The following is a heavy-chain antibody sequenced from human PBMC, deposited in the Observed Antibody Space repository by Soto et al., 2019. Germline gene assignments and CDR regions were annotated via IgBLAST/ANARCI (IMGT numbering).Heavy chain of an antibody. CDR3: AGPQYDRSGYFAS. Sequence: GGSLRLSCAASGLSFSSYTLHCVRQAPGKGLEWLAVISWRETITYYADSVKGRFTISRDNYKNTLYLQMNSLRPEDTAVYYCAGPQYDRSGYFASWGQGTLVNVSS. CDR2: ISWRETIT. V-gene: IGHV3-30-3*01. CDR1: GLSFSSYT. D-gene: IGHD3-22*01. J-gene: IGHJ4*02.